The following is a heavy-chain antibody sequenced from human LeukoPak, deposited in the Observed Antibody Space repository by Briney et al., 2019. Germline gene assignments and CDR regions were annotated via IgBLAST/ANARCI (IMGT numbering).Heavy chain of an antibody. D-gene: IGHD5-18*01. CDR2: FDPEDGET. Sequence: ASVKVSCKVSGYALTELSMQWVRQAPGKGLEWMGGFDPEDGETIYAQKFQGRVTMTEDTSTDTAYMELSSLRSEDTAVYYCATDGPYTAMVKGGDYWGQGTLVTVSS. CDR1: GYALTELS. CDR3: ATDGPYTAMVKGGDY. J-gene: IGHJ4*02. V-gene: IGHV1-24*01.